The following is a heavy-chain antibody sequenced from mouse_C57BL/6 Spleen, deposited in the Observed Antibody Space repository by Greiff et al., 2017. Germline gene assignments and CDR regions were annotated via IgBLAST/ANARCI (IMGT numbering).Heavy chain of an antibody. V-gene: IGHV1-69*01. CDR2: IDPSDSYT. D-gene: IGHD3-2*02. CDR3: ARQGASGDCTAMDY. CDR1: GYTFTSYW. J-gene: IGHJ4*01. Sequence: QVQLQQPGAELVMPGASVKLSCKASGYTFTSYWMHWVKQRPGQGLEWIGEIDPSDSYTNYNQKFKGKSTLTVDKSSSTAYMQLSSLTSEDSAVYYCARQGASGDCTAMDYWGQGTSVTVSS.